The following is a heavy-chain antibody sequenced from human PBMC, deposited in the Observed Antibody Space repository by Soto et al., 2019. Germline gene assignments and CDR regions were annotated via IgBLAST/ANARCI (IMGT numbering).Heavy chain of an antibody. CDR1: GGSIGSYY. V-gene: IGHV4-4*09. CDR3: GGRDPGTSFDF. D-gene: IGHD1-7*01. J-gene: IGHJ5*01. CDR2: IYRTGST. Sequence: PAETMSLTWTVSGGSIGSYYWSWIRPPPGQGLEWIGEIYRTGSTIYNPSLKSRVTISLDKSENHFPLKVSALTAADRAVPSCGGRDPGTSFDFWGQGTLVTVSS.